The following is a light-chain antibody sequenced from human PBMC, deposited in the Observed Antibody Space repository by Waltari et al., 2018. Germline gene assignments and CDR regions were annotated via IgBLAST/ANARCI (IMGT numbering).Light chain of an antibody. V-gene: IGKV3-15*01. CDR3: QQYISWPWT. CDR2: GAY. J-gene: IGKJ1*01. CDR1: QSVSRN. Sequence: VMTQSPATLSVSPGERATLSCRASQSVSRNLAWYQQKPGQVPRLLIYGAYTRGTGIPTRFSGSGSGTEFSLTISSLQSEDFAVYYCQQYISWPWTFGQGTKVEIK.